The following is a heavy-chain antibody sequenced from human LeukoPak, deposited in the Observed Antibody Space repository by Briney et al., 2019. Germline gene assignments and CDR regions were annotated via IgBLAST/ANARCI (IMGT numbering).Heavy chain of an antibody. CDR1: GNSVTSYY. J-gene: IGHJ4*02. V-gene: IGHV4-59*02. CDR2: GDHFGGA. D-gene: IGHD1-26*01. CDR3: ARLSDLYNGTYLLDS. Sequence: SGTLSLTCTVSGNSVTSYYWSWIRQPPGKGLEWIGYGDHFGGAIYNPSLKSRVTISVDSSKNQFSLRLTSVTAADTAVYHCARLSDLYNGTYLLDSWSQGTLVTVSS.